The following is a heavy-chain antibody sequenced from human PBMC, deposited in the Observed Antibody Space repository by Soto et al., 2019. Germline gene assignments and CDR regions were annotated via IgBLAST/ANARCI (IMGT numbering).Heavy chain of an antibody. CDR1: GFTFDDYT. J-gene: IGHJ6*02. CDR3: AKARVSGYYYGMGV. D-gene: IGHD3-16*01. V-gene: IGHV3-43*01. CDR2: ISWDGGST. Sequence: PGGSLRLSCAASGFTFDDYTMHWVRQAPGKGLELVSLISWDGGSTYYADSVKGRFTISRDNSKNSLYLQMNSLRTEDTALYYCAKARVSGYYYGMGVWGQGTTVTVSS.